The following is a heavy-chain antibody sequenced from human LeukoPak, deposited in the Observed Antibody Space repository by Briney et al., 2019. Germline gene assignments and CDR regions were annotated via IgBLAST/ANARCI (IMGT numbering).Heavy chain of an antibody. V-gene: IGHV3-11*01. Sequence: PGGSLRLSCAASGFTFSDYYMSWIRQAPGKGLEWVSYISSSGSTIYYADSVKGRFTISRDNSKNTLSLQMNSLRADDTAVYYCAKDGAAPGSGGDYFDYWGQGTLVTVSS. CDR3: AKDGAAPGSGGDYFDY. D-gene: IGHD3-10*01. CDR2: ISSSGSTI. CDR1: GFTFSDYY. J-gene: IGHJ4*02.